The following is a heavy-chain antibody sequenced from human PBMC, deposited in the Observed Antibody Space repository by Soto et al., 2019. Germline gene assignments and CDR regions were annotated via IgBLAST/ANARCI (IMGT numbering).Heavy chain of an antibody. D-gene: IGHD3-3*01. CDR1: GGSIRSYY. V-gene: IGHV4-59*08. Sequence: SETLSLTCTVSGGSIRSYYWSWIRQPPGKGLEWIGYIYYSGSTNYNPSLKSRVTTSVDTSKNQFSLKLSSVTAADTAVYYCARQPDDFWSGPNLYYMDVWGKGTTVTVSS. J-gene: IGHJ6*03. CDR3: ARQPDDFWSGPNLYYMDV. CDR2: IYYSGST.